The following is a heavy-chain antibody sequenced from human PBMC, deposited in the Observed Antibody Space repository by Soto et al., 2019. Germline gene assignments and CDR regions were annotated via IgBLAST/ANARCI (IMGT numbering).Heavy chain of an antibody. J-gene: IGHJ6*02. D-gene: IGHD3-16*01. CDR1: GGSISSSSYY. CDR2: IYYSGST. Sequence: QLQLQESGPGLVKPSETLSLTCTVSGGSISSSSYYWGWIRQPPGKGLEWIGSIYYSGSTYYNPSLKSRVTISVDTSKNQFSLKLSSVTAADTAVYYCAREGVQYYYGMDVWGQGTTVTVSS. V-gene: IGHV4-39*01. CDR3: AREGVQYYYGMDV.